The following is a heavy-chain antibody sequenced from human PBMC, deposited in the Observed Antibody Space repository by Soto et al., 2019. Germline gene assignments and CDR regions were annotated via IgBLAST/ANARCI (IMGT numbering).Heavy chain of an antibody. D-gene: IGHD6-6*01. CDR2: INPNSGGT. CDR3: ARRYSSSIDY. Sequence: ASVKVSCMASGYTFTGYDMHWVRQAPVQGLEWMGWINPNSGGTNYAQKFQGRVTMTRDTSISTAYMELSRLRSDDTAVYYCARRYSSSIDYWGQGTLVTVSS. CDR1: GYTFTGYD. V-gene: IGHV1-2*02. J-gene: IGHJ4*02.